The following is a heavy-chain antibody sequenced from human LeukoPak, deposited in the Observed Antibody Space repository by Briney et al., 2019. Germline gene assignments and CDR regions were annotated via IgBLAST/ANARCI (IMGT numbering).Heavy chain of an antibody. CDR3: ARVPIRFGELLLPDY. J-gene: IGHJ4*02. CDR1: GGSIRNYY. Sequence: SETLSLTCTVSGGSIRNYYWSWIRQPAGKGLEWIGRIYSSGSTNYNNPSLKSRVTMSVDTSKNQFSLKLSSVTAADTAVYYCARVPIRFGELLLPDYWGQGTLVTVSS. D-gene: IGHD3-10*01. CDR2: IYSSGST. V-gene: IGHV4-4*07.